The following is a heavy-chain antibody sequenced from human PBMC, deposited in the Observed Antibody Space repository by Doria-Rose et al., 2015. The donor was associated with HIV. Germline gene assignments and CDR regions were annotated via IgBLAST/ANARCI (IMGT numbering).Heavy chain of an antibody. Sequence: QESGPVLVKPTETLTLTCTVSGVSLSSPGMGVSWIRQPPGKALEWLANIFSDDERSYKTSLKSRLTISRGTSKSQVVLTMTDMDPVDTATYYCARIKSSRWYHEYYVDFWGQGTLVIVSA. J-gene: IGHJ4*02. CDR1: GVSLSSPGMG. CDR2: IFSDDER. CDR3: ARIKSSRWYHEYYVDF. D-gene: IGHD6-13*01. V-gene: IGHV2-26*01.